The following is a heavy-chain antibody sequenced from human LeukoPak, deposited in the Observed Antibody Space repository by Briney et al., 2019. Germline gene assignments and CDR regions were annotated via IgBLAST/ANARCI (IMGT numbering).Heavy chain of an antibody. CDR3: ARQDCSGGSCPFDY. Sequence: SETLSLTCTVSGGSISSSSYYWGWIRQPPGKGLEWIGSIYYSGSTYHNPSLKSRVTISVDTSKNQFSLKLSSVTAADTAVYYCARQDCSGGSCPFDYWGQGTLVTVSS. J-gene: IGHJ4*02. CDR1: GGSISSSSYY. V-gene: IGHV4-39*01. CDR2: IYYSGST. D-gene: IGHD2-15*01.